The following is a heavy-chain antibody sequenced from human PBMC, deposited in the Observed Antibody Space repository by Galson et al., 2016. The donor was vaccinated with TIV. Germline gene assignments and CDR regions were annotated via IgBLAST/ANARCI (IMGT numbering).Heavy chain of an antibody. D-gene: IGHD1-14*01. V-gene: IGHV4-34*01. CDR1: PESVTGYY. CDR3: ARGRVVPRRTDYYYAMAV. Sequence: ETLSLTCAVTPESVTGYYWSWIRQSPGKGLEWIGEINHRGTSKYNPSLASRVTILVDTPKSQFSLRLTSVTAANTAVYYCARGRVVPRRTDYYYAMAVWGQGTAVIVSS. J-gene: IGHJ6*02. CDR2: INHRGTS.